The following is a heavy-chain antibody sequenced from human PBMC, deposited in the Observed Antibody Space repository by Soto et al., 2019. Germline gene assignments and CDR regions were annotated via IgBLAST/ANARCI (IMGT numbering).Heavy chain of an antibody. CDR2: ISAYNGNT. CDR1: GYTFTSYG. D-gene: IGHD3-22*01. J-gene: IGHJ4*02. Sequence: VKVSCKSSGYTFTSYGISWVRHAPWQLLEWMGWISAYNGNTNYAQKLQGRVTMTTDTSTSTAYMELRSLRSDDTAVYYCARGGNYYDSSGYYYVSNFDYWGQGTLVTVSS. V-gene: IGHV1-18*01. CDR3: ARGGNYYDSSGYYYVSNFDY.